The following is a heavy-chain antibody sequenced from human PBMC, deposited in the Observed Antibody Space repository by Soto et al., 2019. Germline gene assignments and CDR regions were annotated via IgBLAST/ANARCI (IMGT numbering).Heavy chain of an antibody. V-gene: IGHV4-59*01. CDR1: GGSIRGYY. D-gene: IGHD2-21*02. CDR3: ARDLWGYCGTDCYPLDV. J-gene: IGHJ6*02. CDR2: MYNTGST. Sequence: SETLSLTCPFSGGSIRGYYWSWIRQPPGKGLEWIGYMYNTGSTVYNPSFKSRVTISVDTSKNQFSLKLNSVTAADTAVYYCARDLWGYCGTDCYPLDVWGQGTTVT.